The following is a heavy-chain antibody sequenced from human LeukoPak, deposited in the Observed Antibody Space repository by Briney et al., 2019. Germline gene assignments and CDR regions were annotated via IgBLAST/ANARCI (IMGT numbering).Heavy chain of an antibody. Sequence: SETLSLTCTVSGGSISSGTYYWSWIRQHPGKGLEWIGYIYYSGITCYNPSLKSRVTISIDTSKNQFSLKLSSVTAADTAVYYCARAGVYSGSYFDYWGQGTLVTVSS. CDR3: ARAGVYSGSYFDY. CDR1: GGSISSGTYY. CDR2: IYYSGIT. D-gene: IGHD1-26*01. V-gene: IGHV4-31*03. J-gene: IGHJ4*02.